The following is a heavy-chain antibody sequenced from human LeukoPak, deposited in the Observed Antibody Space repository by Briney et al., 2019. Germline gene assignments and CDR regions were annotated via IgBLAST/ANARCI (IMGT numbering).Heavy chain of an antibody. CDR1: GFTFSSYA. D-gene: IGHD6-19*01. J-gene: IGHJ4*02. Sequence: GGSLRLSCAASGFTFSSYAMSWVRQAPGKGLEWVSAISGSGVNTYYADSVRGRFTISRDNSKNTLYLQMNSLRAEDTAVYYCAKGVYSSGWYVLDYWGQGTLVTVSS. V-gene: IGHV3-23*01. CDR2: ISGSGVNT. CDR3: AKGVYSSGWYVLDY.